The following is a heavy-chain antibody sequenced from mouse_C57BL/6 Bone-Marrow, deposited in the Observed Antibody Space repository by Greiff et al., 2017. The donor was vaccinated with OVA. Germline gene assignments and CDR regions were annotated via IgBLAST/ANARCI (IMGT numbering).Heavy chain of an antibody. CDR1: GYSITSGYY. CDR3: ARDPTTVQYYFDY. D-gene: IGHD1-1*01. V-gene: IGHV3-6*01. Sequence: DVKLQESGPGLVKPSQSLSLTCSVTGYSITSGYYWNWIRQFPGNKLEWMGYISYDGSNNYNPSLKNRISITRDTSKNQFFLKLNSVTTEDTATYYCARDPTTVQYYFDYWGQGTTLTVSS. CDR2: ISYDGSN. J-gene: IGHJ2*01.